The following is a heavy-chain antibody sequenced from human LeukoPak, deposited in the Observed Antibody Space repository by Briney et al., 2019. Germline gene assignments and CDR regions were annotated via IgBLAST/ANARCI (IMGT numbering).Heavy chain of an antibody. J-gene: IGHJ4*02. V-gene: IGHV1-69*04. CDR1: GGTFSSYA. D-gene: IGHD3-3*01. CDR3: ARYITIFGVVRGYYFDF. Sequence: ASVKVCCKASGGTFSSYAISWVRQAPGQGLEWMGRIIPILGIANYAQKFQGRVTITADKSTSTAYMELSSLRSEDTAVYYCARYITIFGVVRGYYFDFWGQGTLVTVSS. CDR2: IIPILGIA.